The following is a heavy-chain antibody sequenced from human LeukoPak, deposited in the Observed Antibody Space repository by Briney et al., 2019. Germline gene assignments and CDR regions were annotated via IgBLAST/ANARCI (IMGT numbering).Heavy chain of an antibody. CDR1: GGSFSGYY. J-gene: IGHJ3*02. CDR3: ARGIRRITMLVVAHWRAFDI. Sequence: SETLSLTCAVYGGSFSGYYWSWIRQPPGKGLEWIGEINHSGSTNYNPSLKSRGTISVDTSKNQFSLKLSSVTAADTAVYYCARGIRRITMLVVAHWRAFDIWGQGTMVTVSS. CDR2: INHSGST. V-gene: IGHV4-34*01. D-gene: IGHD3-22*01.